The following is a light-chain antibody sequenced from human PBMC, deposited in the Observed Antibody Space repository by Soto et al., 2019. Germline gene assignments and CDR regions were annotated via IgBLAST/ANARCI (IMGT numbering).Light chain of an antibody. J-gene: IGKJ4*01. CDR2: GAS. CDR3: QQYNNWPLT. V-gene: IGKV3-15*01. CDR1: QSVSRN. Sequence: EIVMTQSPATLSVSPGERVTLSCRASQSVSRNLAWYQQKPGQAPRLLIYGASTRATGIPARFSGSGSETEFTLTISSLQSEDFAVYYCQQYNNWPLTFGGGTKVEIK.